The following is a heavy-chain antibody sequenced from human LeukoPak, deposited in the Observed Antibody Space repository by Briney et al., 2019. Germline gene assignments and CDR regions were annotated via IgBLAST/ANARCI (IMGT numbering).Heavy chain of an antibody. CDR2: ISSSSSYI. CDR3: AKWGCSGGSCYPFDY. J-gene: IGHJ4*02. Sequence: GGSLRLSCAASGFTFSSYSMNWVRQAPGKGLEWVSSISSSSSYIYYADSVKGRFTISRDNSKNTLYLQMNSLRAEDTAVYYCAKWGCSGGSCYPFDYWGQGTLVTVSS. V-gene: IGHV3-21*04. CDR1: GFTFSSYS. D-gene: IGHD2-15*01.